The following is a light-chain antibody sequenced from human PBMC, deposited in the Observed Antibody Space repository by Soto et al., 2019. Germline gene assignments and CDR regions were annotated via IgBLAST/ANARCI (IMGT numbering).Light chain of an antibody. Sequence: QPVLTQSSSASASLGPSVKLTCTLSSGHSGYIIAWHQQQPGKAPRYLMKLEGSGSYNKGSGVPDRFSGSSFGADRYLTISNLQFEDEADYYCETWDSDTRVFGGGTKVTVL. CDR3: ETWDSDTRV. V-gene: IGLV4-60*02. CDR1: SGHSGYI. J-gene: IGLJ2*01. CDR2: LEGSGSY.